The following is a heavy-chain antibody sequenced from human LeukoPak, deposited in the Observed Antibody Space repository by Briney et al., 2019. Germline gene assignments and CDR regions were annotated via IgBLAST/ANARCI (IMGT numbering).Heavy chain of an antibody. CDR1: GYSISSGYY. V-gene: IGHV4-38-2*01. Sequence: SETLSLTCAVSGYSISSGYYWGWIRQPPGKGLEWIGSIYHSGSTYYNPSLKSRVTISVDTSKNQFSLKLSSVTAADTAVYYCARGTTTVTRYYYYYYMDVWGKGTTVTVSS. J-gene: IGHJ6*03. CDR2: IYHSGST. CDR3: ARGTTTVTRYYYYYYMDV. D-gene: IGHD4-17*01.